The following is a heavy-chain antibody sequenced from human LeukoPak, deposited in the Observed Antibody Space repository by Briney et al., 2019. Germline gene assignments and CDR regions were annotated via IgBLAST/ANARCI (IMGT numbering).Heavy chain of an antibody. J-gene: IGHJ4*02. CDR3: AREGVSYYDFWSGYLGDY. D-gene: IGHD3-3*01. CDR2: IMPLFGTA. CDR1: GGTFNNSA. V-gene: IGHV1-69*05. Sequence: GASVKVSCKTSGGTFNNSAISWVRQAPGQGLEWLGGIMPLFGTAGYAQKFQGRVTITKDESTRTVYLELTSLTSDDTAVYYCAREGVSYYDFWSGYLGDYWGQGTLVTVSS.